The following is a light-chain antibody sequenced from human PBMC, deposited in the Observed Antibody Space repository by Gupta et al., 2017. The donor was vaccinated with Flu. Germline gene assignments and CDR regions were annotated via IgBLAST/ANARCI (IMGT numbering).Light chain of an antibody. CDR3: AAWDDSRNGWL. V-gene: IGLV1-44*01. J-gene: IGLJ3*02. CDR1: SSNIGSNT. Sequence: RGTIAWAGSSSNIGSNTVNWYQQCPVAAPKLLIYTNTQRLSGVTDRFSGSKSGTSASLTISGLQAEDEADYDCAAWDDSRNGWLFGGGTKLTVL. CDR2: TNT.